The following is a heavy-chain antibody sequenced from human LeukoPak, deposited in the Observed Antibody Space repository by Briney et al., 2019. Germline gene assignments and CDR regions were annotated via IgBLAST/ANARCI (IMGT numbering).Heavy chain of an antibody. V-gene: IGHV3-74*03. CDR3: ARELRGAGATVDY. Sequence: GGSLRLSCAASGFTFSSHWMHWVRQAPGKGLVWVSRIESNGNTKMYEDSVRGRFTISRDNAKNTLYLQMNSLRAEDTAVYYCARELRGAGATVDYWGQGILVTVCS. J-gene: IGHJ4*02. D-gene: IGHD1-26*01. CDR2: IESNGNTK. CDR1: GFTFSSHW.